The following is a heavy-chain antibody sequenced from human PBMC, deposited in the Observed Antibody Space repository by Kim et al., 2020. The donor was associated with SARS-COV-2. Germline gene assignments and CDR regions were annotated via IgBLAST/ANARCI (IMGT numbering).Heavy chain of an antibody. V-gene: IGHV1-18*01. CDR1: GYTFTSYG. CDR3: ARVGVSGSYSSYLDC. D-gene: IGHD3-10*01. J-gene: IGHJ4*02. Sequence: ASVKVSCKASGYTFTSYGISWVRQAPGQGLEWMGWISAYNGNTNYAQKLQGRVTMTTDTSTSTAYMELRSLRSDDTAVYYCARVGVSGSYSSYLDCWGQGTLGTDSS. CDR2: ISAYNGNT.